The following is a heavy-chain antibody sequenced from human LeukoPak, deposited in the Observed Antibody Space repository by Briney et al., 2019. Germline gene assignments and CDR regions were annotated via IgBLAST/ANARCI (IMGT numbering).Heavy chain of an antibody. CDR3: ARWAGDSSAWYPALFDY. CDR1: GRTFSNHA. J-gene: IGHJ4*02. V-gene: IGHV1-69*13. D-gene: IGHD6-13*01. Sequence: SVKVSCKASGRTFSNHAISWVRQAPGQGLEWMGVIIPISGTANYAQKFQGRVTITADASTSTVYMELSSLTSDDTAVYYCARWAGDSSAWYPALFDYWGQGTLVTVSS. CDR2: IIPISGTA.